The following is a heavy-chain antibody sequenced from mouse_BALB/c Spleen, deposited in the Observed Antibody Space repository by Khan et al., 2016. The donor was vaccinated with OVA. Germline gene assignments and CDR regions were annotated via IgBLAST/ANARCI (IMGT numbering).Heavy chain of an antibody. CDR1: GHTFTSYW. Sequence: QVQLQQPGAELVKAGASVKMSCKASGHTFTSYWMHWVKQRLGQGLEWFAETNPTNGRTYYNEKFKSKATLTVDTSSSTAYMLLSGPTFEDSAVYYCARIKKIVATYFDYWGQGTTLTVAA. D-gene: IGHD1-1*01. J-gene: IGHJ2*01. CDR3: ARIKKIVATYFDY. V-gene: IGHV1S81*02. CDR2: TNPTNGRT.